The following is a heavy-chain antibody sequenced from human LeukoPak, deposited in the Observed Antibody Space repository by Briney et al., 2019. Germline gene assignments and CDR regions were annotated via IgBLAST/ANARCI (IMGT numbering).Heavy chain of an antibody. D-gene: IGHD5-18*01. V-gene: IGHV4-31*03. CDR2: IYYSGST. J-gene: IGHJ4*02. CDR1: GYSISSGYY. CDR3: ARGIWGSGYSYGLD. Sequence: SETKSLTCTVSGYSISSGYYWGWIRQHPGKGLAWIGYIYYSGSTYYNPSLKSRVTISVDTSKNQFSLKLSSVTAADTAVYYCARGIWGSGYSYGLDWGQGTLVTVSS.